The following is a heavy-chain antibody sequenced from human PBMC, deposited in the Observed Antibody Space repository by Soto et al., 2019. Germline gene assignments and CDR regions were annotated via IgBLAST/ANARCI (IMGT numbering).Heavy chain of an antibody. CDR3: AKDRAEGLTYYDILTGYSLPPRSAFDI. J-gene: IGHJ3*02. D-gene: IGHD3-9*01. V-gene: IGHV3-23*01. CDR2: ISGSGGST. Sequence: GGSLRLSCAASGFTFSSYAMSWVRQAPGKGLEWVSAISGSGGSTYYADSVKGRFTISRDNSKNTLYLQMNSLRAEDTAVYYCAKDRAEGLTYYDILTGYSLPPRSAFDIWGQGTMVTVSS. CDR1: GFTFSSYA.